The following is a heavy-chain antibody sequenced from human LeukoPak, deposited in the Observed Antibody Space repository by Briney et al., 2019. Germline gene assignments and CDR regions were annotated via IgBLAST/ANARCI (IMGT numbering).Heavy chain of an antibody. V-gene: IGHV1-18*01. Sequence: ASVKVSCKASGYTFTSYGISWVRQAPGQGLEWMGWISAYNGNTNYAQKLQGRVTMTTYSSTSTAYMELRSLRSDDTAVYYCASLGSGWYYFDYWGQGTLVTVSS. CDR3: ASLGSGWYYFDY. CDR2: ISAYNGNT. CDR1: GYTFTSYG. J-gene: IGHJ4*02. D-gene: IGHD6-19*01.